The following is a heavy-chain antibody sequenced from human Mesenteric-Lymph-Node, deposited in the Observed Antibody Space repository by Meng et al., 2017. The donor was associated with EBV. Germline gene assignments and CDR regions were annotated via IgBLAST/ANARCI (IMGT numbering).Heavy chain of an antibody. Sequence: QVQLQQWGEGLLKPSATLSLTCAVYGGSFSGYYWSWIRQPPGKGLEWIGEINHSGSTNYNPSLKSRVTISVDTSKNQFSLKLSSVTAADTAVYYCARVFPDLDYWGQGTLVTVSS. J-gene: IGHJ4*02. CDR1: GGSFSGYY. V-gene: IGHV4-34*01. CDR2: INHSGST. CDR3: ARVFPDLDY.